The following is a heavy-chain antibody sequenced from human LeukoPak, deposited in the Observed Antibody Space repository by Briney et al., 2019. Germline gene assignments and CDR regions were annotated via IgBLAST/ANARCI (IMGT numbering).Heavy chain of an antibody. CDR1: GYTFTSYG. V-gene: IGHV1-18*01. J-gene: IGHJ5*01. Sequence: ASVKVSCKASGYTFTSYGISWVRQAPGQGLEWMGWISAYDGYTNHAQKFQGRVTMTTDVSTSTAYMELRSLRSEDTAVYYCARVSGSIVARSAWFDSWGQGTLVTVSS. CDR3: ARVSGSIVARSAWFDS. D-gene: IGHD6-6*01. CDR2: ISAYDGYT.